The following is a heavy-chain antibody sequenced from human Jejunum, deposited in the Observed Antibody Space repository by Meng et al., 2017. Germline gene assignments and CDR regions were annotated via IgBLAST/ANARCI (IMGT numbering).Heavy chain of an antibody. CDR2: INTATGDT. Sequence: QVQLVQSGVEGKKQGASVGISCKASRYTFTTYKIHWVRQAPGQSLEWMAWINTATGDTHYLQKFQGRVSLTGEMSTFTAYMDLNRLTSDDTAVYYCARDEIDWGQGTLVTVSS. CDR1: RYTFTTYK. CDR3: ARDEID. V-gene: IGHV1-3*04. J-gene: IGHJ4*02.